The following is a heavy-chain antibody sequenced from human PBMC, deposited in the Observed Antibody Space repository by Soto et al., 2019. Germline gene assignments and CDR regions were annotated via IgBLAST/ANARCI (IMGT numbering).Heavy chain of an antibody. Sequence: QVHLVESGGGLVKPGGSLRLSCAASGFTFSDFYMSWVRQIPGKGLEWISYISGRSDVIHYVDSVKGRFTVSRDNGSNSVFLQMDSLRAEDSGIYFCARERAPDTRVDSWGQGTLVTVS. CDR1: GFTFSDFY. CDR3: ARERAPDTRVDS. D-gene: IGHD5-12*01. V-gene: IGHV3-11*01. J-gene: IGHJ5*02. CDR2: ISGRSDVI.